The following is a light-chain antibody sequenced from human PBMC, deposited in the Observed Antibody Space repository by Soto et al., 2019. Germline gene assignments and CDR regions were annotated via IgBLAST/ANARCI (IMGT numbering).Light chain of an antibody. CDR1: QSVSSSY. V-gene: IGKV3-20*01. CDR3: QAYGSSPPKIT. Sequence: EIVLTQSPGTLSLSPGERATLSCRASQSVSSSYLAWYQQKPGQAPRLLIYGASSRATGIPDRFSGSGSGTDFTLTISRLEPEDFAVYYCQAYGSSPPKITFGQGTRLEIK. CDR2: GAS. J-gene: IGKJ5*01.